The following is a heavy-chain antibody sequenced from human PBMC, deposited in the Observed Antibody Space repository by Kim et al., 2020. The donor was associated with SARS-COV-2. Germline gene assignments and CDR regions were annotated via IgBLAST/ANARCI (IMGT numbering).Heavy chain of an antibody. Sequence: GSLRLSCAASGFTFSNYAMSWVRQAPGKGLEWVSYISDSGTNTYYADSVKGRFTISRDDSKDTLYLQLNSLRADDTAIYYCAKAQFSGISKTSDYWGQGTLVTVSS. CDR3: AKAQFSGISKTSDY. D-gene: IGHD1-26*01. CDR1: GFTFSNYA. V-gene: IGHV3-23*01. CDR2: ISDSGTNT. J-gene: IGHJ4*02.